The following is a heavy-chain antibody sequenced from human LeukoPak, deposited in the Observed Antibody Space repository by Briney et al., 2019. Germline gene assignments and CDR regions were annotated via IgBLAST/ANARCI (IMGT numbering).Heavy chain of an antibody. V-gene: IGHV3-74*01. CDR1: GFTFSNRW. J-gene: IGHJ3*02. CDR2: INKDGSNT. CDR3: VIGLSPSEAFDI. Sequence: GGSLRLSCAASGFTFSNRWMHWVRQAPGKGLVWVSRINKDGSNTIFADSVKGRFTSSRDNAKNTMYLQMNSLRAEDTAVYYCVIGLSPSEAFDIWGQGTMVTVSS.